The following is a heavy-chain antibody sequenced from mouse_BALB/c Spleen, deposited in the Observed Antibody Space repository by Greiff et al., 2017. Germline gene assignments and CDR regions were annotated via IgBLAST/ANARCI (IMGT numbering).Heavy chain of an antibody. CDR2: IWAGGST. J-gene: IGHJ4*01. CDR3: ARDPAYYGYDLYAMDY. V-gene: IGHV2-9*02. CDR1: GFSLTSYG. Sequence: QVHVKQSGPGLVAPSQSLSITCTVSGFSLTSYGVHWVRQPPGKGLEWLGVIWAGGSTNYNSALMSRLSISKDNSKSQVFLKMNSLQTDDTAMYYCARDPAYYGYDLYAMDYWGQGTSVTVSS. D-gene: IGHD2-9*01.